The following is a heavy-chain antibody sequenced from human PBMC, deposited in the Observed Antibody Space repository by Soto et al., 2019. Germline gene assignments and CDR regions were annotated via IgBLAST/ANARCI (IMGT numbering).Heavy chain of an antibody. V-gene: IGHV3-53*02. Sequence: EVQLVETGGGLIQPGGSLRLSCAASGFTVSNNYMSWVRQAPGKGLEWVSLIYSGGSTYYADSVKGRFTISRDNSKNTPYLQMNSMRAEDTAVYYCATYSGLDYWGQGTLVTVSS. D-gene: IGHD6-13*01. CDR2: IYSGGST. CDR1: GFTVSNNY. CDR3: ATYSGLDY. J-gene: IGHJ4*02.